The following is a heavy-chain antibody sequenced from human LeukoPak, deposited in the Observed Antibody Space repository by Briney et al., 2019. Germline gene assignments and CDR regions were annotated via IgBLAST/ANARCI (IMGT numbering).Heavy chain of an antibody. D-gene: IGHD5-18*01. Sequence: SETLSLTCAVYGGSFSGYYWSWIRQPPGKGLEWIGEINHSGSTNYNPSLKSRVTISVDTSKNQFSLKLSSVTAADTAVYYCASRTLGYSFDYWAREPWSPSPQ. CDR1: GGSFSGYY. CDR2: INHSGST. J-gene: IGHJ4*02. CDR3: ASRTLGYSFDY. V-gene: IGHV4-34*01.